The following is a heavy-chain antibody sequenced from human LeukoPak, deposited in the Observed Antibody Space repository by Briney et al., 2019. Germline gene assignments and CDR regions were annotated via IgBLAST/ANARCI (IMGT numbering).Heavy chain of an antibody. D-gene: IGHD2-2*02. J-gene: IGHJ5*02. Sequence: SETLSLTCAVYGGSFSGYYWSWSRQPPGKGLEWIGEINHSGSTNYNPSLKSRVTISVDTSKNQFSLKLSSVTDADTAVYYCARGGGCSSTSCYRFWGYNWCDPWGQGTLVTVSS. V-gene: IGHV4-34*01. CDR3: ARGGGCSSTSCYRFWGYNWCDP. CDR2: INHSGST. CDR1: GGSFSGYY.